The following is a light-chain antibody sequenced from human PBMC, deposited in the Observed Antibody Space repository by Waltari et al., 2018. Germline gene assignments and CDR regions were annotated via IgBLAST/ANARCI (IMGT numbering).Light chain of an antibody. CDR3: QQYNNWPL. V-gene: IGKV3-15*01. J-gene: IGKJ2*01. Sequence: EIVMTQSPATLSVSPGERSTLSCRASQRVSSDLAWYQQKPGQAPRLLIHGASPRATGIPARFSGSGSGTEFTLTISSLQSEDFAVYYCQQYNNWPLFGQGTKLEIK. CDR2: GAS. CDR1: QRVSSD.